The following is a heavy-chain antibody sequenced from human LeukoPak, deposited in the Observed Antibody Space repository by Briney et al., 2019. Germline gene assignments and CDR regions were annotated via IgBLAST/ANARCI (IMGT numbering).Heavy chain of an antibody. D-gene: IGHD5-18*01. V-gene: IGHV3-30-3*01. CDR2: ISYDGSNK. CDR1: GFTFSNYA. J-gene: IGHJ4*02. Sequence: SLRLSCAASGFTFSNYAIHWVRQAPGKGLEWVAVISYDGSNKYYADSVKGRFTISRDNSKNTLYLQMNSLRAEDTAVYYCARDFNSAMVTLPFDYWGQGTLVTVSS. CDR3: ARDFNSAMVTLPFDY.